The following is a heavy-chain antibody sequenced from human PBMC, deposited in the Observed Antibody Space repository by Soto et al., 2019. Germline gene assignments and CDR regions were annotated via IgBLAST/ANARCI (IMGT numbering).Heavy chain of an antibody. Sequence: PSETLSLTCTVSGGSISSYYWSWIRQPPGKGLEWIGYIYYSGSTNYNPSLKSRVTISVDTSKNQFSLKLSSVTAADTAVYYCARIAPSYYFDYWGQGTLVTSP. CDR1: GGSISSYY. J-gene: IGHJ4*02. CDR3: ARIAPSYYFDY. D-gene: IGHD6-13*01. CDR2: IYYSGST. V-gene: IGHV4-59*01.